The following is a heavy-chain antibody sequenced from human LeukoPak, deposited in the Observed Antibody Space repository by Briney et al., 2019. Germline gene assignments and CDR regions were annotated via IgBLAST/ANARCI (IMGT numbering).Heavy chain of an antibody. CDR1: GGSISSGDYY. CDR2: IYHSGST. D-gene: IGHD3-9*01. CDR3: ARVGHYDILTGSPSDAFDI. Sequence: PSQTLSLTCTVSGGSISSGDYYWSWIRQPPGKGLEWIGYIYHSGSTYYNPSLKSRVTISVDTSKNQFSLKLSSVTAADTAVYYCARVGHYDILTGSPSDAFDIWGQGTMVTVSS. V-gene: IGHV4-30-4*01. J-gene: IGHJ3*02.